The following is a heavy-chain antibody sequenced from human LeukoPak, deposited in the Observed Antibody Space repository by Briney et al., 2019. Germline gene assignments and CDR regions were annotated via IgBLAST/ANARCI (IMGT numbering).Heavy chain of an antibody. D-gene: IGHD6-6*01. J-gene: IGHJ4*02. CDR2: TYYRSKWYN. CDR1: GDSVSSNSAA. CDR3: AREVPYTAARPDVRLGYPFDY. Sequence: SQTLSLTCAISGDSVSSNSAAWNWIRQSPSRGLEWLGRTYYRSKWYNDYAVSVKSRITINPDTSENQFSLQLNSVTPEDTAVYYCAREVPYTAARPDVRLGYPFDYWGQGTLVTVSS. V-gene: IGHV6-1*01.